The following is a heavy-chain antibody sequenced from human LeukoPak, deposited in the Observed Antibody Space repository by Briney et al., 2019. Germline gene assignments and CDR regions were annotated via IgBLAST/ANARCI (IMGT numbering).Heavy chain of an antibody. CDR1: GFTFSYYG. Sequence: GGSLRLSCAASGFTFSYYGMHWVRQAPGKGLEWVAFVRYDGNDKYYADSVKGRFTISKDTTRNTLYLQMNSLRTEDAAVYYCAKDLMRDRWFGESWGQGTLVTVSS. CDR3: AKDLMRDRWFGES. V-gene: IGHV3-30*02. CDR2: VRYDGNDK. D-gene: IGHD3-10*01. J-gene: IGHJ5*02.